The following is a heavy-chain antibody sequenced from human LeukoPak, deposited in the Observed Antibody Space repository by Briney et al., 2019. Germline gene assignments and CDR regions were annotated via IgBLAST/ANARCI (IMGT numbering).Heavy chain of an antibody. D-gene: IGHD1-26*01. CDR3: AREATSSPVRGGWFDP. CDR1: GGSISSYY. V-gene: IGHV4-59*01. CDR2: IYYSGST. Sequence: NTSETLSLTCTVSGGSISSYYWSWIRQPPGKGLEWIGYIYYSGSTNYNPSLKSRVTISVDTSKNQFSLKLSSVTAADTAVYYCAREATSSPVRGGWFDPWGQGTLVTVSS. J-gene: IGHJ5*02.